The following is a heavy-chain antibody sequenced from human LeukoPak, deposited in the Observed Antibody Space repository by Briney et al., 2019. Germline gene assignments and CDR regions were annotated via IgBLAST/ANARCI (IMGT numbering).Heavy chain of an antibody. Sequence: PGGSLRLSCAASGFTFDDYAMHWVRQAPGKGLEWVSGISWNSGSIGYADSVKGRFTISRDNSKNTLYLQMSSLRAEDTAIYYCAKSRAADTTLLFDYWGQGTLVTVSS. J-gene: IGHJ4*02. D-gene: IGHD6-13*01. CDR1: GFTFDDYA. CDR3: AKSRAADTTLLFDY. CDR2: ISWNSGSI. V-gene: IGHV3-9*01.